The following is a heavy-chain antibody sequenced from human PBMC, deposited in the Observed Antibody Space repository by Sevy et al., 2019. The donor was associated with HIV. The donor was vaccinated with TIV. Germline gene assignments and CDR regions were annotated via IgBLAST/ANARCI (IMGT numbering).Heavy chain of an antibody. CDR3: ATKGGFWSGYQYFDS. Sequence: GGSLRLSCTASGFTFSNAWMNWVRQAPGKGLEWVGRIKSQSDGGTIDYAAPVKGRFTISRDDSKITLFLQMNSLRSEDTAVYYCATKGGFWSGYQYFDSWGQGTLVTVSS. D-gene: IGHD3-3*01. V-gene: IGHV3-15*07. CDR2: IKSQSDGGTI. CDR1: GFTFSNAW. J-gene: IGHJ4*02.